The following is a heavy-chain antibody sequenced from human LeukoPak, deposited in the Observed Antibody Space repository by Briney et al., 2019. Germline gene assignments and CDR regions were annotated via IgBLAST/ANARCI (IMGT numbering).Heavy chain of an antibody. D-gene: IGHD3-3*01. J-gene: IGHJ6*03. CDR1: GYTFTGYY. CDR3: ARGAGIGVDYYYYMDV. Sequence: ASVKVSCKASGYTFTGYYMHWVRQAPGQGLEWMGWINPNSGGTNYAQKFQGRVTMTRDTSISTPYMELSSLRSDDTAVYYCARGAGIGVDYYYYMDVWGKGTTVTVSS. V-gene: IGHV1-2*02. CDR2: INPNSGGT.